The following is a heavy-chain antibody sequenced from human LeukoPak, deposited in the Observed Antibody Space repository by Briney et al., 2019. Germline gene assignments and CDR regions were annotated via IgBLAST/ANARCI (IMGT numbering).Heavy chain of an antibody. J-gene: IGHJ6*02. CDR2: IKQDGREK. CDR3: ARDLWFGEGYYYYYGMDV. CDR1: GFTFSAYW. V-gene: IGHV3-7*01. D-gene: IGHD3-10*01. Sequence: GGSLRLSCAASGFTFSAYWMSWVRQAPGKGLEWVANIKQDGREKYYVDSVKGRFTISRDNAKSSLYLQMNSLRAEDTAVYYCARDLWFGEGYYYYYGMDVWGQGTTVTVSS.